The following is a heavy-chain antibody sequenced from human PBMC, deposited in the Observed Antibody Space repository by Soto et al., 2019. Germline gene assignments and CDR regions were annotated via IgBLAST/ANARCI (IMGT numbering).Heavy chain of an antibody. Sequence: RSLTCAVYGGSFSGYYWNWIRRPPGKGLEWIGEINYGGSTTYNPSLKSRVTISVDTSKNQFSLKLTSVTAADTSVYYCARGPEYYSGGSGYVDSWGQGTLVTVSS. CDR3: ARGPEYYSGGSGYVDS. D-gene: IGHD3-22*01. J-gene: IGHJ4*02. V-gene: IGHV4-34*01. CDR2: INYGGST. CDR1: GGSFSGYY.